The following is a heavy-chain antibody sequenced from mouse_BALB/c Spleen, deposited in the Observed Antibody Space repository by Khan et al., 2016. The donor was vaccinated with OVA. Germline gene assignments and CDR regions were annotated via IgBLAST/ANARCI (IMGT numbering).Heavy chain of an antibody. CDR2: IDPENGNT. J-gene: IGHJ3*01. CDR3: TRDGYSPWFAY. V-gene: IGHV14-1*02. CDR1: GFNIKDYY. D-gene: IGHD2-3*01. Sequence: IQLVQSGAELVRPGALVKLSCKASGFNIKDYYMHWVKQRPEQGLVWIGRIDPENGNTIYDPKFQGKASITSDTSSNTAYLPLSILTSEDTAVYYCTRDGYSPWFAYWGQGTLVTVSA.